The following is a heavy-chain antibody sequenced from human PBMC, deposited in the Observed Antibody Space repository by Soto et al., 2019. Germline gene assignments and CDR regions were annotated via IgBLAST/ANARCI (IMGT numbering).Heavy chain of an antibody. V-gene: IGHV4-34*01. CDR3: ARGEYSGSSY. CDR2: INHSGST. D-gene: IGHD1-26*01. CDR1: GGSFSGYY. J-gene: IGHJ4*02. Sequence: SETLSLTCAVYGGSFSGYYWSWIRQPPGKGLVWIGEINHSGSTNYNPSLKSRVTISVDTSKNQFSLKLSSVTAADTAVYYCARGEYSGSSYWGQGTLVTVSS.